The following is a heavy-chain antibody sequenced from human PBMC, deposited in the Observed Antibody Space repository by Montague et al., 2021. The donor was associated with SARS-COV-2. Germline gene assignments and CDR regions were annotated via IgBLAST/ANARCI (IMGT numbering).Heavy chain of an antibody. Sequence: SETLSLTCTVSGDSIRNSDYSWGWVRQPPGEGLEWIGNIYNGGTTSYNPSLKSRVTIFVDTSKNQFSLKLSSVTAADTAVYYCATRTRYPQNDFGFWGQGTLVTVSS. CDR1: GDSIRNSDYS. D-gene: IGHD2-15*01. J-gene: IGHJ4*02. V-gene: IGHV4-39*01. CDR2: IYNGGTT. CDR3: ATRTRYPQNDFGF.